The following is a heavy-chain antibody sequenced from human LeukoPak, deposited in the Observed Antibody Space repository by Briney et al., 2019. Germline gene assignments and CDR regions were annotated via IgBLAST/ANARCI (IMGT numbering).Heavy chain of an antibody. J-gene: IGHJ4*02. CDR3: ATSVGTTGTT. D-gene: IGHD1-1*01. CDR1: GGSISSYY. Sequence: SETLSLTRTVSGGSISSYYWNWLRQSPGKGLEWIGYIYYTGTTKYNPSLTSRVTISIDTPKNQFSLKLSSVTAADTAVYYCATSVGTTGTTWGQGTLVIVSS. V-gene: IGHV4-59*08. CDR2: IYYTGTT.